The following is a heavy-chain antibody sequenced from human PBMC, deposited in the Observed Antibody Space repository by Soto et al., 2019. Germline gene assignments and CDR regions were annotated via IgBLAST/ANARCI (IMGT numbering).Heavy chain of an antibody. CDR1: GSTVSSNY. V-gene: IGHV3-66*01. CDR2: IYSDXXX. J-gene: IGHJ4*02. CDR3: XXXXXXXXXXXDH. Sequence: EVHLVESGGGLVQPGGSLRLSCAASGSTVSSNYMSWVRQAPGKGLEWVSVIYSDXXXXXADSXKGRFTISRDXSKNTXXXXXXXXXXXXXXXXXXXXXXXXXXXXXDHWGQGTLVTVSS.